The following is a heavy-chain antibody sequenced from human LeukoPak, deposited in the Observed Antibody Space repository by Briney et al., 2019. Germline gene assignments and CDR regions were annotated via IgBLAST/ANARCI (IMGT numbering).Heavy chain of an antibody. CDR1: GFSFNTYS. V-gene: IGHV3-15*01. J-gene: IGHJ6*02. CDR2: IKSNSDGGTA. Sequence: PGGSLRLSCAASGFSFNTYSMNWVRQAPGKGLEWVGRIKSNSDGGTAEYGAPVKGRFTISRDDPKNTLYLQMNSLKTEDTAVYHCTTVTALLLWGLDVWGQGTTVTVSS. D-gene: IGHD2-15*01. CDR3: TTVTALLLWGLDV.